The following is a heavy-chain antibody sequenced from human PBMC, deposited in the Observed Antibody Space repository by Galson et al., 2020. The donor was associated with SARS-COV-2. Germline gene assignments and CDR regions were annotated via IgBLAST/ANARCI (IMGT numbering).Heavy chain of an antibody. CDR2: IQSSGST. CDR1: GDSVSSAGYS. Sequence: SETLSLTCTVSGDSVSSAGYSWSWLRQHPGKGPEWIGYIQSSGSTYYNPSLKSRLTISADPSKTHFSLALSSVTAADTADYYCARVSGAYDTEYWGQGILVIVSS. V-gene: IGHV4-31*03. J-gene: IGHJ4*02. CDR3: ARVSGAYDTEY. D-gene: IGHD1-26*01.